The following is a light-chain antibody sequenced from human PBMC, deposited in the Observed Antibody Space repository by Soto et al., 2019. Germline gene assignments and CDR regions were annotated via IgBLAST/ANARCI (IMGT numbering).Light chain of an antibody. CDR2: GAS. CDR1: QRISSSY. J-gene: IGKJ2*01. Sequence: EIVLTQSPGTLSLSPGERATLSCRASQRISSSYLAWYQQKPGQTPRLLIYGASSRATGIPDKFSGSGSGTDFTLTISRLEPEDFALYYCQQYCSSPPFTFGQGTKLEIK. CDR3: QQYCSSPPFT. V-gene: IGKV3-20*01.